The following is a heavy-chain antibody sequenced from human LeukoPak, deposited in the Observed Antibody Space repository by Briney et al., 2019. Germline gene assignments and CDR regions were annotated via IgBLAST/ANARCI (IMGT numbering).Heavy chain of an antibody. CDR3: ANAVRYFEWYYFAY. CDR1: GFTFSSYA. J-gene: IGHJ4*02. V-gene: IGHV3-23*01. Sequence: HPGGSLRLSCAASGFTFSSYAVSWVRQAPGKGLEWLSAISGSGGSTYYADSVKGRFTISRDNSKNTLYLQMNSLRAEDTAVYYGANAVRYFEWYYFAYWGQGTLVTVSS. D-gene: IGHD3-9*01. CDR2: ISGSGGST.